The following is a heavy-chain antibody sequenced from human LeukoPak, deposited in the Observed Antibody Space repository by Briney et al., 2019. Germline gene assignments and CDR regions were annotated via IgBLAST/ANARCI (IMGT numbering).Heavy chain of an antibody. D-gene: IGHD1-26*01. V-gene: IGHV4-39*01. CDR3: ARRGSYDTFDI. CDR1: GGSISSSGSY. Sequence: PSETLSLTCTVSGGSISSSGSYWGWIRQPPGKGLEWIGNIYYSGSTYYNPSLKSRVTISADTSKNQFSLKLTSVTAADTAVFYCARRGSYDTFDIWGHGTMVTVSS. CDR2: IYYSGST. J-gene: IGHJ3*02.